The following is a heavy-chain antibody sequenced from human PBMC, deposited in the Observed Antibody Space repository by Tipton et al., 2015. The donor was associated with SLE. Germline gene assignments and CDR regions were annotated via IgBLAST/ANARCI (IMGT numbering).Heavy chain of an antibody. CDR3: ARQPRLSPVDY. CDR1: GYSISSGYS. V-gene: IGHV4-61*01. J-gene: IGHJ4*02. CDR2: IYYSGST. Sequence: TLSLTCAVSGYSISSGYSWGWIRQPPGKGLEWIGYIYYSGSTNYNPSLKSRVTISVDTSKNQFSLKLSSVTAADTAVYYCARQPRLSPVDYWGQGTLVTVYS.